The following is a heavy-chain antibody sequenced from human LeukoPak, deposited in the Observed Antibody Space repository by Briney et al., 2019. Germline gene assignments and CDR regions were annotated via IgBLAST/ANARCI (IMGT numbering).Heavy chain of an antibody. CDR2: IYYSGST. J-gene: IGHJ6*02. V-gene: IGHV4-59*12. CDR3: AREYGSGSSPYYYYYYGMDV. D-gene: IGHD3-10*01. Sequence: SETLSLTCTVSGGSISSYYWSWIRQPPGKGLEWIGYIYYSGSTNYNPSLKSRVTISVDTSKNQFSLKLSSVTAADTAVYYCAREYGSGSSPYYYYYYGMDVWGQGTTVTVSS. CDR1: GGSISSYY.